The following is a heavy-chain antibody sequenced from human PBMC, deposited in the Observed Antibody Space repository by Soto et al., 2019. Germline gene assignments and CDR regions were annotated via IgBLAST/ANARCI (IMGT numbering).Heavy chain of an antibody. CDR2: IIPIFGTA. D-gene: IGHD2-15*01. Sequence: SVKVSCKASGGTFSSYAISRVRQAPGQGLEWMGGIIPIFGTANYAQKFQGRVTITADESTSTAYMELSSLRSEDTAVYYCARGLRCSGGSCHDAFDIWGQGTMVTVSS. V-gene: IGHV1-69*13. CDR1: GGTFSSYA. J-gene: IGHJ3*02. CDR3: ARGLRCSGGSCHDAFDI.